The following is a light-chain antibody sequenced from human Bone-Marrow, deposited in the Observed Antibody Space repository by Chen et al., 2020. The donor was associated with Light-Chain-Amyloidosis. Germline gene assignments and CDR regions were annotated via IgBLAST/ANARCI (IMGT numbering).Light chain of an antibody. V-gene: IGLV2-23*01. Sequence: QSALTQPASVSGSPGQSITISCTGTSTDVGNYNLVSWYQRHPGKAPKLIIFEDNKRPSGVPSRFSGSRSGYTASLTFSGLQAEYESDYYCCSYAGSQIFVFGTGSRVTVL. J-gene: IGLJ1*01. CDR3: CSYAGSQIFV. CDR1: STDVGNYNL. CDR2: EDN.